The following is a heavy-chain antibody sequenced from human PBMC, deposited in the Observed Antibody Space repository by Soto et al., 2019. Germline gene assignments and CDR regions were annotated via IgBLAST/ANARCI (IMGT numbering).Heavy chain of an antibody. V-gene: IGHV4-4*02. Sequence: SETLSLTCTVSSGSITSSKWWSWVRQPPGKGLEWIGEIYHGGSTNYNPSLKGRVTISVDKSKNQLSLQLNSVTAADTAVYYCASHLIMPGTRGFDSWGQGTLDTVSS. J-gene: IGHJ4*02. D-gene: IGHD6-13*01. CDR3: ASHLIMPGTRGFDS. CDR1: SGSITSSKW. CDR2: IYHGGST.